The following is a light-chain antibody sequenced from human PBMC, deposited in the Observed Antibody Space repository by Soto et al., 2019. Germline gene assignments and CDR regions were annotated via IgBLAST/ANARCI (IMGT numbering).Light chain of an antibody. V-gene: IGKV1-16*02. CDR3: QQYHNYPPS. CDR1: QDISIH. Sequence: DIQMTQSPSSVSAYVGDRVTIACRASQDISIHLAWFQQKPGKAPKSLIFGASSLQSGVLSKFSGSGSGTDFTLTIDSLQPEDFATYFCQQYHNYPPSFGQGTKVEIK. J-gene: IGKJ1*01. CDR2: GAS.